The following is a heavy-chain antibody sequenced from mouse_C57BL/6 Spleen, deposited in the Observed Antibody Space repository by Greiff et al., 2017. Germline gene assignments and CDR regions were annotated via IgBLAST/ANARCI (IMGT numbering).Heavy chain of an antibody. Sequence: VQLQQSGPELVKPGASVKISCKASGYAFSSSWMNWVKQRPGKGLEWIGRIYPGDGDTNYNGKFKGKATLTADKSSSTAYMQLSSLTSEDSAVYFCALDYYGSSPYAMDYWGQGTTLTVSS. D-gene: IGHD1-1*01. V-gene: IGHV1-82*01. J-gene: IGHJ4*01. CDR1: GYAFSSSW. CDR3: ALDYYGSSPYAMDY. CDR2: IYPGDGDT.